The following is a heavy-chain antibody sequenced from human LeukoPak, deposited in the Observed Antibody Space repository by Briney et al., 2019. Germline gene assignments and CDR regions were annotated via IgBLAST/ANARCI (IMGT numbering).Heavy chain of an antibody. CDR3: AKDRDSSSWYLDY. V-gene: IGHV3-30*18. D-gene: IGHD6-13*01. CDR1: GFTFSSYG. J-gene: IGHJ4*02. CDR2: ISYDGSNK. Sequence: GRSLRLSCAASGFTFSSYGMHWVRQAPGKGLEWVAVISYDGSNKYYADSVKGRFTISRDNSKNTLYLQMNGLRAEDTAVYYCAKDRDSSSWYLDYWGQGTLVTVSS.